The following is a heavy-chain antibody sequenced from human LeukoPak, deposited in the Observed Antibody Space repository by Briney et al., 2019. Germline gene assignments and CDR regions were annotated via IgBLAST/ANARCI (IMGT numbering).Heavy chain of an antibody. J-gene: IGHJ4*02. Sequence: PGGSLRLSCAASGFTFSSSWMSWVRQAPGKGLEWVANIIQDGSAKYYVDSVKGRFTISRADAKNSPYLQMNSLRAEDTAVYYCARDLFSCSSTSCYVYWGQGTLVTVSS. CDR3: ARDLFSCSSTSCYVY. D-gene: IGHD2-2*01. V-gene: IGHV3-7*01. CDR2: IIQDGSAK. CDR1: GFTFSSSW.